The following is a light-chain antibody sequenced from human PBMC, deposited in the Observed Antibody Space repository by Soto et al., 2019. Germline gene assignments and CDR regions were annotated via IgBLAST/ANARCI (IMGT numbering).Light chain of an antibody. Sequence: QSVLTQPPSVSGAPGQRVTISCTGSSSNIGAGYDVHWYQQLPGTGPKLLISGNSNRPSGVPDRFSGSKSGTSASLAITGLQAEDEADYYCQSYDSSLSGSWVFGGGTKLTVL. CDR3: QSYDSSLSGSWV. J-gene: IGLJ3*02. V-gene: IGLV1-40*01. CDR2: GNS. CDR1: SSNIGAGYD.